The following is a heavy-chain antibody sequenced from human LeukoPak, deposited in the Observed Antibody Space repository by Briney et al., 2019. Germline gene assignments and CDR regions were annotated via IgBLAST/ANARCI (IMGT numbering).Heavy chain of an antibody. CDR3: ATSPSGSRDY. V-gene: IGHV4-59*06. CDR2: IYYSGST. D-gene: IGHD1-26*01. Sequence: SETLSLTCAVHGGSFSDFYWSWIRQHPGKGLEWIGYIYYSGSTYYNPSLKSRVTISVDTSKNQFSLKLSSVTAADTAVYYCATSPSGSRDYWGQGTLVTVSS. CDR1: GGSFSDFY. J-gene: IGHJ4*02.